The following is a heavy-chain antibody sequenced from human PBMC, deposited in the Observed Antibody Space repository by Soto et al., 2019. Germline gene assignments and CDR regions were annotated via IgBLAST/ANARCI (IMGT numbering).Heavy chain of an antibody. CDR1: GFTFSSYG. D-gene: IGHD3-22*01. V-gene: IGHV3-33*01. CDR3: ARDRGYYDSSGYYQGWFDP. CDR2: IWYDGSNK. J-gene: IGHJ5*02. Sequence: QVQLVESGGGVVQPGRSLRLSCAASGFTFSSYGMHWVRQAPGKGLEWVAVIWYDGSNKYYADSVKGRFTISRDNSKNTLYLQMNSLRAEDTAEYYCARDRGYYDSSGYYQGWFDPWGQGTLVTVSS.